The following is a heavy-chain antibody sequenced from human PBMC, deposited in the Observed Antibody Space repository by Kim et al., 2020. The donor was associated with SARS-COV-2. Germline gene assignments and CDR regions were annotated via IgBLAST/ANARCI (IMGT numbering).Heavy chain of an antibody. Sequence: TNYTPPPQRPVPISVDTSKNQFSLKLSSVTAADTAVYYCAREIDYYYGMDVWGQGTTVTVSS. J-gene: IGHJ6*02. V-gene: IGHV4-34*01. CDR2: T. CDR3: AREIDYYYGMDV.